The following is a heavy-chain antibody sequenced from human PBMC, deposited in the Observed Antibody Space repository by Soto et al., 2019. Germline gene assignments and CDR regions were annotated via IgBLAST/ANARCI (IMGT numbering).Heavy chain of an antibody. CDR2: LFYSGST. CDR1: GGSLSSSNW. Sequence: SETLSLTCAVSGGSLSSSNWWSWVRQPPGKTLEWLGELFYSGSTKYNPSLSSRVTMSADQSKNQFSLKLSSVTAADTAVYYCASSPYYGDYSFDYWGQGTLVTVSS. J-gene: IGHJ4*02. D-gene: IGHD4-17*01. CDR3: ASSPYYGDYSFDY. V-gene: IGHV4-4*02.